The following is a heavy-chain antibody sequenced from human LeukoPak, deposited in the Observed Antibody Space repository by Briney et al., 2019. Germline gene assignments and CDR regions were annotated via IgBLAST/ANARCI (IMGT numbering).Heavy chain of an antibody. D-gene: IGHD2-2*01. CDR1: GFTLSSYA. Sequence: GGSLRLSCAGSGFTLSSYAMSWVRQAPGKGLEWVSLISSGGTTYYADSVKGRFTISRDNSKNTLYLQMNSLRAEDTAVYYCARDSFWDIVVVPAAIWDDAFDIWGQGTMVTVSS. V-gene: IGHV3-23*01. J-gene: IGHJ3*02. CDR3: ARDSFWDIVVVPAAIWDDAFDI. CDR2: ISSGGTT.